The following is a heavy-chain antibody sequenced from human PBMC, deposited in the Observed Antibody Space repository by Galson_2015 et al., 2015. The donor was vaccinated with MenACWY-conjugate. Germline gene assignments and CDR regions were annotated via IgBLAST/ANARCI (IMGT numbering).Heavy chain of an antibody. J-gene: IGHJ6*02. CDR2: ISPGDSET. Sequence: SGAEVKKPGESLKISCKGSGYTFTTYWIGWVRQLPGKGLEWMGLISPGDSETRYSPAFQGQVTISADKSIGTAYVQWDSLQASDTAMYYCARHPPGGRGMDVWGQGTTVTVSS. CDR3: ARHPPGGRGMDV. V-gene: IGHV5-51*01. CDR1: GYTFTTYW. D-gene: IGHD1-26*01.